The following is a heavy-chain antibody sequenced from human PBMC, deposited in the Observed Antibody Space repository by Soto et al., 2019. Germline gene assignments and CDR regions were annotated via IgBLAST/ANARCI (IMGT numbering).Heavy chain of an antibody. D-gene: IGHD2-15*01. CDR3: ARDGGSGDPRCLFDY. Sequence: GGSLRLSCAASGFTFSSHSMNWVRQAPGKGLEWVSYISSSSSTIYYADSVKGRFTISRDNAKNSLYLQMNSLRDEDTAVYYSARDGGSGDPRCLFDYWGQGTMVTVSS. V-gene: IGHV3-48*02. CDR2: ISSSSSTI. CDR1: GFTFSSHS. J-gene: IGHJ4*02.